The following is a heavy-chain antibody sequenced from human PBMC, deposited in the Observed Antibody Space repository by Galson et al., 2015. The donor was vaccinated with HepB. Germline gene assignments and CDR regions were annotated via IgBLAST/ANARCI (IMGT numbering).Heavy chain of an antibody. Sequence: SLRLSCAASGLTLSGSAMHWVRQASGKGLEWVGRIRSKTNNYATAYAASVKGRFTISRDDSKNMAYLQMNSLKTEDTAVYYCTRPGYCSSPRCYRDYWGQGTLVTVSS. CDR2: IRSKTNNYAT. D-gene: IGHD2-2*01. CDR1: GLTLSGSA. J-gene: IGHJ4*02. CDR3: TRPGYCSSPRCYRDY. V-gene: IGHV3-73*01.